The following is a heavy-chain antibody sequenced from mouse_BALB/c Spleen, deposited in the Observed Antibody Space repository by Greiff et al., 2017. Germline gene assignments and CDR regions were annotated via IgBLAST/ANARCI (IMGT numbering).Heavy chain of an antibody. J-gene: IGHJ2*01. V-gene: IGHV1-7*01. Sequence: VQLQQSGAELAKPGASVKMSCKASGYTFTSYWMHWVKQRPGQGLEWIGYINPSTGYTEYNQKFKDKATLTADKSSSTAYMQLSSLTSEDSAVYYCARSVVPFDYWGQGTTLTVSS. CDR1: GYTFTSYW. CDR2: INPSTGYT. CDR3: ARSVVPFDY. D-gene: IGHD1-1*02.